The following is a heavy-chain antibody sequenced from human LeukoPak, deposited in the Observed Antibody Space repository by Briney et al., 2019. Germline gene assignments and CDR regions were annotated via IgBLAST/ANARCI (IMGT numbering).Heavy chain of an antibody. CDR1: GFTFSSYA. CDR3: ARDLRGERGYSYGYFDY. V-gene: IGHV3-30*04. J-gene: IGHJ4*02. D-gene: IGHD5-18*01. CDR2: ISYDGSNK. Sequence: GGSLRLSCAAAGFTFSSYAMHWVRHAPGKGLEWVAVISYDGSNKYYADSVKGRFTISRDNSKNTLYLQMNSLRAEDTAVYYCARDLRGERGYSYGYFDYWGQGTLVTVSS.